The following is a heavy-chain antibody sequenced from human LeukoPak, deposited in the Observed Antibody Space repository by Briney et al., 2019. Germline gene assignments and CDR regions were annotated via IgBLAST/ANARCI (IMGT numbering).Heavy chain of an antibody. CDR2: IDPNSGGT. Sequence: GASVKVSCKASGYTFGTHWMHWVRQAPGQGLEWMGWIDPNSGGTNYAQKFQGRVTMTRDTSISTAYMVLYRLRSDDTAVYYCAREYYYGSGNYYNRIDYWGQGTLVTVSS. CDR1: GYTFGTHW. CDR3: AREYYYGSGNYYNRIDY. V-gene: IGHV1-2*02. D-gene: IGHD3-10*01. J-gene: IGHJ4*02.